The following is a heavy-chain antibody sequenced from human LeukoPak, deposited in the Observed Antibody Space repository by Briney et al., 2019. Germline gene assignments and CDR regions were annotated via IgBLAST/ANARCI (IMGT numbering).Heavy chain of an antibody. CDR3: AREWDSGSYYLGYFDY. J-gene: IGHJ4*02. V-gene: IGHV3-72*01. CDR2: IRNKANSYTT. CDR1: GFTFSDHY. Sequence: GGSLRLSCAASGFTFSDHYMDWVRPAPGKGLEWVGRIRNKANSYTTEYAASVKGRFTISRDDSKNSLYLQMNSLKCEGTAVYYCAREWDSGSYYLGYFDYWGQGTLVTVSS. D-gene: IGHD1-26*01.